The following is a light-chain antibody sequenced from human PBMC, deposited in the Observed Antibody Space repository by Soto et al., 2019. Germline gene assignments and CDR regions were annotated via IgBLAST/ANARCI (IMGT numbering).Light chain of an antibody. CDR2: TAS. V-gene: IGKV1-12*01. Sequence: DIQMTQSPSSVSASVGDRVTITCRASQDISSWLARYQQKPGKAPKLLIYTASTLQSGVPSRFSGSGSGTDFTLTISSLQPEDFAIYFCQQANNFPYTFGQGTKLEIK. CDR1: QDISSW. CDR3: QQANNFPYT. J-gene: IGKJ2*01.